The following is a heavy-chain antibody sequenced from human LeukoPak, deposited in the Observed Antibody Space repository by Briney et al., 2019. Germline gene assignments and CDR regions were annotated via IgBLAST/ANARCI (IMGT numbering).Heavy chain of an antibody. CDR1: GGSISSSSYY. CDR3: ARHSSGWLA. D-gene: IGHD6-19*01. J-gene: IGHJ5*02. Sequence: SETLSLTCTVSGGSISSSSYYWGWIRQPPGKGLEWIGSIYYSGSTYYNPSLKSRVTISVDTSKNQFSLKLSSATAADTAVYYCARHSSGWLAWGQGTLVTVSS. V-gene: IGHV4-39*01. CDR2: IYYSGST.